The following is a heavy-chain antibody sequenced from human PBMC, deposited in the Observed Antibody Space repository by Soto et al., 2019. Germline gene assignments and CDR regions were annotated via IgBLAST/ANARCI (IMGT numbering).Heavy chain of an antibody. V-gene: IGHV1-69*13. CDR2: IIPIFGTA. J-gene: IGHJ4*02. CDR3: ARDRGSLLPYCSGGSCPHPFDY. CDR1: GGTFSSYA. Sequence: ASVKVSCKASGGTFSSYAISWVRQAPGQGLEWMGGIIPIFGTANYAQKFQGRVTITADESTSTAYMELSSLRSEDTAVYYCARDRGSLLPYCSGGSCPHPFDYWGQGTLVTVSS. D-gene: IGHD2-15*01.